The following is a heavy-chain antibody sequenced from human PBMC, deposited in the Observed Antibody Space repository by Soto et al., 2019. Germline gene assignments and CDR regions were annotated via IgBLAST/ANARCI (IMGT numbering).Heavy chain of an antibody. J-gene: IGHJ6*02. CDR2: IYSGGST. Sequence: SLRLSCAASGFTVSSNYMSWVRQAPGKGLEWVSVIYSGGSTYYADSVKGRFTISRDNSKNTLYLQMNSLRAEDTAVYYCARALPRFSGWYADYYYYGMDVWGQGTTVTVSS. CDR1: GFTVSSNY. CDR3: ARALPRFSGWYADYYYYGMDV. D-gene: IGHD6-19*01. V-gene: IGHV3-53*01.